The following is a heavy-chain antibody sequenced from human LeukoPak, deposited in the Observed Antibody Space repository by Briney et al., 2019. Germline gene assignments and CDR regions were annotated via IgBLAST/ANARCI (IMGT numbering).Heavy chain of an antibody. CDR1: GYTFTGYY. D-gene: IGHD3-22*01. V-gene: IGHV1-2*02. CDR2: INPNSGDT. CDR3: ARETYYYDSSGSNYYYMDV. J-gene: IGHJ6*03. Sequence: ASVKVSCKASGYTFTGYYMHWVRQAPGQGLEWMGWINPNSGDTNYTQKFQGRVTMTRDTSISTAYMELSRLRSDDTAVYYCARETYYYDSSGSNYYYMDVWGKGTTVTISS.